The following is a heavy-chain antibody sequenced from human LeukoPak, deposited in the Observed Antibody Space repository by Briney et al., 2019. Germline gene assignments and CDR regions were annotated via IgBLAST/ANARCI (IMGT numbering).Heavy chain of an antibody. Sequence: ASVKVSCKASGYTFTSYAMNWVRQAPGQGLEWMGWINTNTGNPTYAQGFTGRFVFSLDTSVSTAYLQISSLKAEDTAVYYCARGYSSGWHYYYYGMDVWGQGTTVTVSS. CDR3: ARGYSSGWHYYYYGMDV. J-gene: IGHJ6*02. D-gene: IGHD6-19*01. CDR2: INTNTGNP. V-gene: IGHV7-4-1*02. CDR1: GYTFTSYA.